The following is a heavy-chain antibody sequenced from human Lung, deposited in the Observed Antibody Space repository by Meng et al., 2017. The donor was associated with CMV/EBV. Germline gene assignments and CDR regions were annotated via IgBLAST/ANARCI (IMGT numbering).Heavy chain of an antibody. CDR3: ARDGSLGYCSSTSCYGAGWFDP. CDR2: INPNSGGT. J-gene: IGHJ5*02. V-gene: IGHV1-2*02. D-gene: IGHD2-2*01. Sequence: ASXXVSXKASGYTFTGYYMHWVRQAPGQGHEWMGWINPNSGGTNYAQKFQGRVTMTRDTSISTAYMELSRLRSDDTAVYYCARDGSLGYCSSTSCYGAGWFDPWXQGTLVTVSS. CDR1: GYTFTGYY.